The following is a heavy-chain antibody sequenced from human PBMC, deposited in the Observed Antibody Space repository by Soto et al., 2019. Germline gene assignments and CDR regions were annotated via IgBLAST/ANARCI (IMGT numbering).Heavy chain of an antibody. Sequence: EVQLVESGGGLVKPGGSLRLSCAASGFTFSSYSMNWVRQAPGKGLEWVSSISSSSSYIYYADSVKGRFTISRDNAKNSLYLQMNSLRDEDTAVYYCATYYDFWSGQADAFDIWGQGTMVTVSS. CDR3: ATYYDFWSGQADAFDI. D-gene: IGHD3-3*01. J-gene: IGHJ3*02. CDR2: ISSSSSYI. V-gene: IGHV3-21*01. CDR1: GFTFSSYS.